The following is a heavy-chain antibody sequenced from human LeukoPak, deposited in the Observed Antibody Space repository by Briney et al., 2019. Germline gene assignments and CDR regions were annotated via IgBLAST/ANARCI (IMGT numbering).Heavy chain of an antibody. J-gene: IGHJ4*02. CDR1: GFTFSSCA. Sequence: PGGSLRLSCAASGFTFSSCAMSWVRQAPGKGLEWVSAISGSGGSTYYADSVKGRFTISRDNSKNTLYLQMKSLRAEDTAVYYCAKEKYYYDSSGYYYDYWGQGTLVTVSS. CDR3: AKEKYYYDSSGYYYDY. V-gene: IGHV3-23*01. D-gene: IGHD3-22*01. CDR2: ISGSGGST.